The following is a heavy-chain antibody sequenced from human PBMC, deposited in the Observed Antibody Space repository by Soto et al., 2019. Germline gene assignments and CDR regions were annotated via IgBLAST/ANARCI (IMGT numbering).Heavy chain of an antibody. Sequence: EASVKVSCKASGYTFTNYGISWVRQAPGQGLEWMGWISAYNGNTNSAQKLQGRVTMTTDTSTSTAYMELRSLISDDTAVYYCARDSGGLADYWGQGTLVTVSS. CDR2: ISAYNGNT. J-gene: IGHJ4*02. V-gene: IGHV1-18*01. CDR3: ARDSGGLADY. CDR1: GYTFTNYG.